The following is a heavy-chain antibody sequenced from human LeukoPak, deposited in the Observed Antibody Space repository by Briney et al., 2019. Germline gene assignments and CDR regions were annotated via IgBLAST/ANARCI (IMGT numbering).Heavy chain of an antibody. Sequence: GGSLRLSCAASGFTFSSYAMHWVRQAPGKGLEWVAVISYDGSNKYYADSVKGRFTISRDNSKNTLYLQMNSLRAEDTAVYYCARGYDSSGYYYGTQDAFDIWGQGTMVTVSS. CDR2: ISYDGSNK. CDR1: GFTFSSYA. CDR3: ARGYDSSGYYYGTQDAFDI. V-gene: IGHV3-30-3*01. D-gene: IGHD3-22*01. J-gene: IGHJ3*02.